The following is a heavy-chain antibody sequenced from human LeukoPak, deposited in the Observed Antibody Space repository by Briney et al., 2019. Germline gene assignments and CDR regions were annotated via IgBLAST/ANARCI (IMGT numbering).Heavy chain of an antibody. J-gene: IGHJ4*02. CDR2: TYYRSKWSI. D-gene: IGHD3-9*01. CDR1: GDSVSSNSAA. CDR3: ARAPRSYDILAGYFDFDY. Sequence: SQTLSLTCGISGDSVSSNSAAWNWIRQSPSRGLEWLGSTYYRSKWSIDYAVSVKSPIPLYPDTSTNQFSLQLNSVTPEDTAVYYCARAPRSYDILAGYFDFDYWGQGTLVTVSS. V-gene: IGHV6-1*01.